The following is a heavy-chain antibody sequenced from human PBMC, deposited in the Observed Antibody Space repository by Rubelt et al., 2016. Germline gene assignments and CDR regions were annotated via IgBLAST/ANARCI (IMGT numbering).Heavy chain of an antibody. CDR2: IYSGGDT. Sequence: EVQLVESGGGLIQPGGSLRLSCAASGFTVSSYYMSWVRQAPGKGLEWVSVIYSGGDTYYADSVKGRFIIYRDTSLYLQMNSLGVEDTGTYYCARAWGMRSGWFDYWGQGTLVTVSS. J-gene: IGHJ4*02. D-gene: IGHD2-8*01. CDR1: GFTVSSYY. CDR3: ARAWGMRSGWFDY. V-gene: IGHV3-53*01.